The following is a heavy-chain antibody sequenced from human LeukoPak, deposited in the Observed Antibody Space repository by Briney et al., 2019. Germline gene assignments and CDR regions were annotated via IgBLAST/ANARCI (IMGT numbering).Heavy chain of an antibody. J-gene: IGHJ5*02. Sequence: GESLKISCKVSVYSFPSYWITWVRQVPGKGLEWMGRIAPSDSYTNYNPSVEGHVTMSVEKSITTVYLQWSSLKASDTAMYYCVRQPPGVYDTTQNWFDPWGQGTLVTVSS. CDR2: IAPSDSYT. V-gene: IGHV5-10-1*01. CDR3: VRQPPGVYDTTQNWFDP. CDR1: VYSFPSYW. D-gene: IGHD3-22*01.